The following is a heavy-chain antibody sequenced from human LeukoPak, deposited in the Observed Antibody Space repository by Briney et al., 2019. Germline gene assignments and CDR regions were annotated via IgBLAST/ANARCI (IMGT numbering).Heavy chain of an antibody. CDR3: HSDVDF. D-gene: IGHD2-21*02. CDR1: GFTVSTNY. Sequence: GGSLRLSCAASGFTVSTNYMSWVRQAPGKGLEWVSLINSGGGTTYAASVKGRFTISRDDSKNTLYLQMNSLRGEDTAVYYCHSDVDFWGQGTLVIVSS. J-gene: IGHJ4*02. CDR2: INSGGGT. V-gene: IGHV3-53*01.